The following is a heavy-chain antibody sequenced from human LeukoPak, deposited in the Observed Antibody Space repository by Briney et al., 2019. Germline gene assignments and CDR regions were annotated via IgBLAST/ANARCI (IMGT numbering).Heavy chain of an antibody. CDR2: IYYSGST. J-gene: IGHJ3*02. Sequence: SETLSLTCAVSGYSISSSNWWGWIRPPPGKGLEWIGYIYYSGSTYYNPSLKSRVTMSVDTSKNQFSLKLSSVTAVDTAVYYCARKGSIHTFDIWGQGTMVTVSS. D-gene: IGHD2-15*01. CDR3: ARKGSIHTFDI. CDR1: GYSISSSNW. V-gene: IGHV4-28*01.